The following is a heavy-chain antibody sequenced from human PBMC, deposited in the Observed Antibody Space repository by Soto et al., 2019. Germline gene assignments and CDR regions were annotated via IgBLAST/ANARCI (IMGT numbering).Heavy chain of an antibody. CDR3: ARDAPPADY. CDR1: GYTFTSYH. Sequence: VQLVQSGAEVKKPGASVKVSCKASGYTFTSYHINWVRQAPGQGLEWMGCISAYNGNTNYAQKLQGRVTMTTDTSTSTASRELRSLRSDDTAVYYCARDAPPADYWGQGTLVTVSS. J-gene: IGHJ4*02. V-gene: IGHV1-18*01. CDR2: ISAYNGNT.